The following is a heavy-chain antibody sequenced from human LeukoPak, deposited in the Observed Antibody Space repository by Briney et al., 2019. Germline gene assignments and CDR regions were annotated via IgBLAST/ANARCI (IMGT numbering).Heavy chain of an antibody. CDR1: GYSFTSYW. CDR2: IYPGDSDT. V-gene: IGHV5-51*01. CDR3: AVTYYYDSSGYLNWFDS. D-gene: IGHD3-22*01. J-gene: IGHJ5*01. Sequence: GESLKISCKGSGYSFTSYWIGWVRQMPGKGLEWMGIIYPGDSDTRYSPSFQGQVTISADKSISTAYLQWCSLKASDTAMYYCAVTYYYDSSGYLNWFDSWGQGTLVTVSS.